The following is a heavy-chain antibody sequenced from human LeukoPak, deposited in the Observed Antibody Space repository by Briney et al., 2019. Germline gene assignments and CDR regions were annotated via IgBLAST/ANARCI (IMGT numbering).Heavy chain of an antibody. CDR2: IYYSGST. CDR3: ARGVWAAAGTPFDY. Sequence: PSETLSLTCTVSGGSISSYYWSWIRQPPGKGLEWIEYIYYSGSTNYNPSLKSRVTISVDTSKNQFSLKLSSVTAADTAVYYCARGVWAAAGTPFDYWGQGTLVTVSS. V-gene: IGHV4-59*01. J-gene: IGHJ4*02. CDR1: GGSISSYY. D-gene: IGHD6-13*01.